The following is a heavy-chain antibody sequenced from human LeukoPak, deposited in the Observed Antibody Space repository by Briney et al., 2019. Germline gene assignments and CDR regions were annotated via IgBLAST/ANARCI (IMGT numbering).Heavy chain of an antibody. J-gene: IGHJ3*02. CDR3: ARGEYGEFSAFDI. Sequence: SQTLSLTCAVSGGSISSGGYSWSWIRQPPGKGLEWIGYIYHSGSTYYNPSLKSRVTISVDRSKNQFSLKLSSVTAADTAVYYCARGEYGEFSAFDIWGQGTVVTVSS. D-gene: IGHD3-10*01. CDR1: GGSISSGGYS. CDR2: IYHSGST. V-gene: IGHV4-30-2*01.